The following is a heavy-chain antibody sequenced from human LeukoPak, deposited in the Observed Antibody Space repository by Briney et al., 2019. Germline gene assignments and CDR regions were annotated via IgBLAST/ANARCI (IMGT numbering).Heavy chain of an antibody. V-gene: IGHV4-59*01. CDR1: GGSISSYY. D-gene: IGHD5-18*01. J-gene: IGHJ4*02. CDR2: IYYSGST. Sequence: PSETLSLTCTVSGGSISSYYWSWIRQPPGKGLEWIGYIYYSGSTNYNPSLKSRVTISVDTSKNQFSLKLSSVTAADTAVYYCAGEGYSYGFDYWGQGTLVTVSS. CDR3: AGEGYSYGFDY.